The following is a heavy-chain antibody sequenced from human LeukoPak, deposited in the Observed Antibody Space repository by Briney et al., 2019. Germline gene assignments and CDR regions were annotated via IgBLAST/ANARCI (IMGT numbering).Heavy chain of an antibody. D-gene: IGHD3-22*01. CDR1: GGSLSSGSYY. J-gene: IGHJ4*02. Sequence: SETLSLTCTVSGGSLSSGSYYWGWIRQPPGKGLEWIGSIYYSGSIYFSGSSDYNPSLKSRVTISGDTSKNHFSLRLSSVTAADTAVYYCARDRADSSGYYYFDYWGQGTLVTVSS. CDR2: SIYYSGSIYFSGSS. CDR3: ARDRADSSGYYYFDY. V-gene: IGHV4-39*07.